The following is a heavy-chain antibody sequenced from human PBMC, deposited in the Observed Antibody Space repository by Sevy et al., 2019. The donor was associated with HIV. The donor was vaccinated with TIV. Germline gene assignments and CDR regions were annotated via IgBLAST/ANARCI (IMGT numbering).Heavy chain of an antibody. Sequence: QLGGSLRLSCAASEFTFSSYEMNWVRQAPGKGLEWVSYISSSGSLIYYADSVKGRFTISRDNAKNSLYLQMNSLRAEDTAVYYCAGGVVIGTTFDYWGQGTLVTVSS. CDR3: AGGVVIGTTFDY. V-gene: IGHV3-48*03. D-gene: IGHD3-22*01. CDR1: EFTFSSYE. CDR2: ISSSGSLI. J-gene: IGHJ4*02.